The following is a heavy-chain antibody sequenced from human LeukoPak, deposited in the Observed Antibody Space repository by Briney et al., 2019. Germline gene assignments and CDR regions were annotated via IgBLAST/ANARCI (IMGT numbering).Heavy chain of an antibody. J-gene: IGHJ4*02. Sequence: SETVSCMASGYTFSRYGFIWVRQAPGQGLEGVGWISAYDGYTSYSHKLQDRVTMTPDASTTTAYLEVRSLRSDDTAVYYCARDLATYGPGGRYWGRGTPVTVSS. CDR2: ISAYDGYT. D-gene: IGHD3-10*01. V-gene: IGHV1-18*01. CDR3: ARDLATYGPGGRY. CDR1: GYTFSRYG.